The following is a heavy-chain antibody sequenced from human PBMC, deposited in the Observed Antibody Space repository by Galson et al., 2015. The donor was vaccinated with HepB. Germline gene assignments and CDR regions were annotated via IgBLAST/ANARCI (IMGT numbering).Heavy chain of an antibody. CDR3: ARTGGWFDL. D-gene: IGHD1-1*01. CDR1: GDSVSSNGAA. CDR2: TYYRSKWYN. J-gene: IGHJ5*02. V-gene: IGHV6-1*01. Sequence: CAIYGDSVSSNGAAWNWIRQSPSRGLEWLGRTYYRSKWYNEYAVSVKSRLTINPDTSKNQFSLQLNSVTPDYTAVYFCARTGGWFDLWGQGTLVTVSS.